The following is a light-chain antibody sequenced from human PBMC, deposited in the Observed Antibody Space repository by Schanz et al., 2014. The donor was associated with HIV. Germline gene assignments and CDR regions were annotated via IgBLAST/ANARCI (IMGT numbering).Light chain of an antibody. J-gene: IGLJ2*01. CDR2: RNN. CDR3: QSFDSSLSAVV. Sequence: QSVLTQPPSVSGAPGQRVTISCTGASSNIGAGYDVHWYQQLPGTAPKLLIYRNNQRPSGVPDRFSGSKSGTSASLAISGLHSEDEADYYCQSFDSSLSAVVFGGGTKLTVL. CDR1: SSNIGAGYD. V-gene: IGLV1-40*01.